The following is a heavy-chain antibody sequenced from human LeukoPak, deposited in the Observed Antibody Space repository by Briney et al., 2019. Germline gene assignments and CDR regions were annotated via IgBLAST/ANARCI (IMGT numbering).Heavy chain of an antibody. CDR3: ARSIVATTRTVYFDY. J-gene: IGHJ4*02. CDR1: GFTFRDHY. V-gene: IGHV3-11*01. D-gene: IGHD5-12*01. Sequence: GGSLRLSCAASGFTFRDHYMTWIRQAPGKGLEWLSYISNNGITIYYADSVKGRFTVSRDNAKNSLYLQMNSLRAEDTAVYYCARSIVATTRTVYFDYWGQGTLVTVSS. CDR2: ISNNGITI.